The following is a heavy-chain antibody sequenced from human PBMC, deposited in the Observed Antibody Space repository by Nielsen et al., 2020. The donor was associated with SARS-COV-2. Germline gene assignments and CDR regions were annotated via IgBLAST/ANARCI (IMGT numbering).Heavy chain of an antibody. CDR2: ISSGSSYI. J-gene: IGHJ3*02. Sequence: GESLKISCAASGFTFSDYYMSWIRQAPGKGLEWVSSISSGSSYIYYADSVKGRFTISRDNAKNSLYLQMNSLRAEDTAVYYCAISGYAHDAFDIWGQGTMVTVSS. CDR3: AISGYAHDAFDI. V-gene: IGHV3-11*06. D-gene: IGHD5-12*01. CDR1: GFTFSDYY.